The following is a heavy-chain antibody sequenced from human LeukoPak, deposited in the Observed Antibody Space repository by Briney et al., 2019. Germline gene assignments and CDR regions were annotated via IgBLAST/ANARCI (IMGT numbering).Heavy chain of an antibody. CDR1: GFTFSSYW. CDR3: ARNVVVVAATLSNYYYYGMDV. D-gene: IGHD2-15*01. J-gene: IGHJ6*02. V-gene: IGHV4-34*01. Sequence: GSLRLSCAASGFTFSSYWMSWVRQPPGKGLEWIGEINHSGSTNYNPSLKSRVTISVDTSKNQFSLKLSSVTAADTAVYYCARNVVVVAATLSNYYYYGMDVWGQGTTVTVSS. CDR2: INHSGST.